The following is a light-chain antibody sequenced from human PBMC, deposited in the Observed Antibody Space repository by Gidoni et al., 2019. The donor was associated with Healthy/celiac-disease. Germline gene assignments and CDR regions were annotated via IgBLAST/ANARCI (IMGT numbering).Light chain of an antibody. CDR2: DAS. CDR1: QSVSSY. Sequence: EIVFTQSPAPLSLSPGERATLSCRASQSVSSYLAWYQQKPGQGPMHLSYDASNRATGSPARFSGSGSGTDCTLNISSLEAEDFEVYYCKNRGTCGGGTKVEIK. CDR3: KNRGT. J-gene: IGKJ4*01. V-gene: IGKV3-11*01.